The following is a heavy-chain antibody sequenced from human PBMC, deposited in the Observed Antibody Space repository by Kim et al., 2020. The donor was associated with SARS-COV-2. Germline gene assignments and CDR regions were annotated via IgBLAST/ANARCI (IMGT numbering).Heavy chain of an antibody. Sequence: GGSLRLSCAASGFTFSSYSMNWVRQAPGKGLEWVSSISSSSSYIYYADSVKGRFTISRDNAKNSLYLQMNSLRAEDTAVYYCARRLGGPGVANYYYYGMDVWGQGTTVTVSS. V-gene: IGHV3-21*01. CDR1: GFTFSSYS. D-gene: IGHD3-3*01. CDR2: ISSSSSYI. CDR3: ARRLGGPGVANYYYYGMDV. J-gene: IGHJ6*02.